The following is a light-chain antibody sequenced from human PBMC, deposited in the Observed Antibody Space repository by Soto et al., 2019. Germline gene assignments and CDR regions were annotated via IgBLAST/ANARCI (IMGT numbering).Light chain of an antibody. CDR3: QQIYSTPRT. J-gene: IGKJ3*01. CDR1: QSIISY. CDR2: AAS. Sequence: DIHMTQSPSSLSASVRDRVTITCRASQSIISYLNWYQQKPGKAPKLLIYAASSLQSVVPSRFSGSGSGTDFTLTISSLQPEDFATYYCQQIYSTPRTFGPGTKVAIK. V-gene: IGKV1-39*01.